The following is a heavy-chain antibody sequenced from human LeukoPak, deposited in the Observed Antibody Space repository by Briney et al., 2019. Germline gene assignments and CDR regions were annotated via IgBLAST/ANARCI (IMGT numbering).Heavy chain of an antibody. CDR3: ASPEAGGSYGDY. V-gene: IGHV1-46*01. CDR1: GYSFTSHY. J-gene: IGHJ4*02. CDR2: INPSGSST. D-gene: IGHD1-26*01. Sequence: GASVKVSCKASGYSFTSHYMHWVRQAPGQGLEWLGLINPSGSSTLYAQKFQGRVTMTRDMSTTTDYMELSSLRSEDTAVYYCASPEAGGSYGDYWGQGTLVTVSS.